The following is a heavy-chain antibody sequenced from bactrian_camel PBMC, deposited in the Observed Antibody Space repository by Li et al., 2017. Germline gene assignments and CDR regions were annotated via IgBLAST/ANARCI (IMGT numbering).Heavy chain of an antibody. Sequence: HVQLVESGGGSVQAGESLKLSCTYSGHPYSGYCMAWFRQVPGGRREGVATLDTAYADAVKGRFTISQDATKDTVHLQMTRLRPEDTAMYYCAVYSPAFRGPGNYVCASGFHPGRNKDWGQGTQVTVS. D-gene: IGHD1*01. CDR1: GHPYSGYC. J-gene: IGHJ4*01. CDR3: AVYSPAFRGPGNYVCASGFHPGRNKD. CDR2: LDTA. V-gene: IGHV3S1*01.